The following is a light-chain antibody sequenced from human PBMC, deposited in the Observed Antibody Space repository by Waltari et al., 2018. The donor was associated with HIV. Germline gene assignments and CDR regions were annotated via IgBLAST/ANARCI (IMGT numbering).Light chain of an antibody. CDR1: GSNIRAGFD. J-gene: IGLJ1*01. Sequence: QSVLTQPPSVSGAPGQRVTISCTGSGSNIRAGFDVNLYQQLPGTAPKLLIYNNSNRPSGVPDRFSGSKSGTSASLAITGLQAEDEADYYCQSYDSSLSGSDVFGTGTKVTVL. CDR2: NNS. CDR3: QSYDSSLSGSDV. V-gene: IGLV1-40*01.